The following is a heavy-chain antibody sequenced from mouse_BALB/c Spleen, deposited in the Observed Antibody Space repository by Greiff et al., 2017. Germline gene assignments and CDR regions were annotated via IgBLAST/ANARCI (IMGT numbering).Heavy chain of an antibody. D-gene: IGHD2-1*01. J-gene: IGHJ4*01. V-gene: IGHV5-6-3*01. CDR2: INSNGGST. CDR1: GFTFSSYG. CDR3: AFYSMDY. Sequence: EVQLVESGGGLVQPGGSLKLSCAASGFTFSSYGMSWVRQTPDKRLELVATINSNGGSTYYPDSVKGRFTISRDNAKNTLYLQMSSLKSEDTAMYYCAFYSMDYWGQGTSVTVSS.